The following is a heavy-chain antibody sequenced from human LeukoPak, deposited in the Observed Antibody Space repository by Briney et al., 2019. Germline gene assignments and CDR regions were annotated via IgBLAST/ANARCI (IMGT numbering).Heavy chain of an antibody. V-gene: IGHV3-23*01. J-gene: IGHJ4*02. Sequence: PGGSLRLSCAASGFTFTTYAMSWVRQAPGKGLEWVSGISGTGGSTFYADSVKGRFTISIDKSKNMLYLEMNSLRAEDTAVYYCAKTCSSSWYIFDYWGQGTLVTVSS. D-gene: IGHD6-13*01. CDR2: ISGTGGST. CDR3: AKTCSSSWYIFDY. CDR1: GFTFTTYA.